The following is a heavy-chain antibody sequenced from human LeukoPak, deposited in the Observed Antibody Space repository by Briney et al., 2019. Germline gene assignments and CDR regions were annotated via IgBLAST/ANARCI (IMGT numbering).Heavy chain of an antibody. D-gene: IGHD2-21*01. CDR1: GFSFGNYA. CDR2: ISGTGGAT. J-gene: IGHJ5*01. CDR3: VKDPRDTYDTNWFVS. Sequence: PGGSLRLSCVASGFSFGNYAMSWVRQAPGKGLQWGSQISGTGGATWYAGFARDRFTISRDNSEKTLYLRMSGLRVEDTAMYYCVKDPRDTYDTNWFVSWGQGTLLIVSS. V-gene: IGHV3-23*01.